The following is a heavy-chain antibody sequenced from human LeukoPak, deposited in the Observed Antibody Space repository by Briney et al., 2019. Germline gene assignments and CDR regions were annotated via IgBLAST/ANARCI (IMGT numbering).Heavy chain of an antibody. CDR1: GFTFSSYG. V-gene: IGHV3-30*02. J-gene: IGHJ4*02. CDR3: RYYDNSAQPTAFDS. Sequence: PGGSLRLSCAASGFTFSSYGMHWVRQAPGKGLEWVAFIRYDGSNKYYADSVKGRFTISRDNAKNTLYLQMNSLRAEDTAVYFCRYYDNSAQPTAFDSWGQGTLVSVSS. D-gene: IGHD3-22*01. CDR2: IRYDGSNK.